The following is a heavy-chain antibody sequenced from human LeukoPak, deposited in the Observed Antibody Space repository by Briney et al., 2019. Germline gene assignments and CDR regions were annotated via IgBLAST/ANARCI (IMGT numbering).Heavy chain of an antibody. Sequence: GGSLRLSCAASGFTFSSYAMSWVRQAPGKGLEWVSAISGSGGSTYYADSVKGRFTISRDNAKNSLYLQMNSLRAEDTAVYYCASPKGGYDILTGRFDYWGQGTLVTVSS. CDR1: GFTFSSYA. CDR2: ISGSGGST. CDR3: ASPKGGYDILTGRFDY. J-gene: IGHJ4*02. D-gene: IGHD3-9*01. V-gene: IGHV3-23*01.